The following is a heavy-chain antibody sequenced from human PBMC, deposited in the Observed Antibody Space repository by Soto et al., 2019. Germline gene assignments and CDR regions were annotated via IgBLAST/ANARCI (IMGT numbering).Heavy chain of an antibody. D-gene: IGHD2-8*01. V-gene: IGHV1-69*02. CDR1: AGTFSSYT. CDR2: IIPMLGMS. Sequence: SVKVSCKASAGTFSSYTINWVRQAPGQGLEWMGRIIPMLGMSNYALRFQGRVTSIADKSTTTAYMELNSLRSDDTAVYYCATSNGAEGRAFAPWGQGTLAT. J-gene: IGHJ5*02. CDR3: ATSNGAEGRAFAP.